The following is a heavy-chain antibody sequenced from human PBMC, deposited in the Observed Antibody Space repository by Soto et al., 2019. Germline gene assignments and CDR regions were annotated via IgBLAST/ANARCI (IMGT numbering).Heavy chain of an antibody. V-gene: IGHV3-53*02. D-gene: IGHD5-18*01. CDR1: GFLVTSNY. J-gene: IGHJ4*01. Sequence: EVRQLETGGGLIQPGGSLRLSCAASGFLVTSNYTSWVRQAPGKGLEWVSVIYTVGTTYYADSVKGRFTISRDNSKNTLYLQRNSLRAEDTAVYYRARGPGAMGFYFDYWGQGTLVTVSS. CDR3: ARGPGAMGFYFDY. CDR2: IYTVGTT.